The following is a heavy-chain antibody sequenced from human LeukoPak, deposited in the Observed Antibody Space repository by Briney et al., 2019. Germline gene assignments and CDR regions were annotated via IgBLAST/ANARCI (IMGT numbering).Heavy chain of an antibody. CDR3: ARYRYKTGELDY. CDR1: GGSLADFY. J-gene: IGHJ4*02. V-gene: IGHV4-34*01. CDR2: IHPGGST. D-gene: IGHD3-16*02. Sequence: SETLSLTCAVFGGSLADFYWAYVRQPPGEGLEWIGEIHPGGSTNYNPSLTSRVTMSVDTSKNQFSLRLTSVTAADTTVYFCARYRYKTGELDYWGQGTLVTVSS.